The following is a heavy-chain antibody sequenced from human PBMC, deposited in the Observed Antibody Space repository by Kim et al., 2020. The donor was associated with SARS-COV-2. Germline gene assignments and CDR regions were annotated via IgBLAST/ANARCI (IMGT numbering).Heavy chain of an antibody. J-gene: IGHJ5*02. Sequence: SETLSLTCTVSGGSISSGGYYWSWIRQHPGKGLEWIGYIYYSGSTYYNPSLKSRVTISVDTSKNQFSLKLSSVTAADTAVYYCARGRVRSSNWFDPWGQGTLVTVSS. CDR3: ARGRVRSSNWFDP. CDR1: GGSISSGGYY. CDR2: IYYSGST. V-gene: IGHV4-31*03.